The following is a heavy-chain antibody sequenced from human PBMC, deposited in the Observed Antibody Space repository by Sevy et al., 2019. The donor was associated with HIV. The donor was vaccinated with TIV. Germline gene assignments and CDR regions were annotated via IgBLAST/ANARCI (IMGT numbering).Heavy chain of an antibody. CDR3: XXXXXXXXXXXXXXXX. CDR1: GXXFXVYS. CDR2: IGXSXSTI. J-gene: IGHJ1*01. Sequence: GGSLRLSCAASGXXFXVYSMNWVRQAPGKGLEWLSYIGXSXSTIAYADSVKGRFTISRDNAWSSLFLQMNSLRPEDXXVYYCXXXXXXXXXXXXXXXXWGXXXLVTVSX. V-gene: IGHV3-48*04.